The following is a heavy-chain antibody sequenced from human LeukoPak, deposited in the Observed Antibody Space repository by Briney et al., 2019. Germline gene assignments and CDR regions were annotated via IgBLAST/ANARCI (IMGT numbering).Heavy chain of an antibody. D-gene: IGHD5-18*01. CDR1: GYTFTSYD. CDR2: MNPNSGNT. J-gene: IGHJ4*02. Sequence: ASVKVSCKASGYTFTSYDINWVQQATGQGLEWMGWMNPNSGNTGYAQKFQGRVTMTRNTSISTAYMELSSLRSEDTAVYYCARGRRIQLWFFDYWGQGTLVTVSS. CDR3: ARGRRIQLWFFDY. V-gene: IGHV1-8*01.